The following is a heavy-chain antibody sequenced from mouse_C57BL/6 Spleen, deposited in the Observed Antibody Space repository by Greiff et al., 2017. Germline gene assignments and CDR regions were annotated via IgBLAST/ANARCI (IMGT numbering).Heavy chain of an antibody. D-gene: IGHD2-3*01. CDR3: ARDYDGYGGFYFDY. CDR1: GYTFTSYW. V-gene: IGHV1-52*01. CDR2: IDPSDSET. J-gene: IGHJ2*01. Sequence: QVQLQQSGAELVRPGSSVKLSCKASGYTFTSYWLPWVKQRPIQGLEWIGNIDPSDSETHYNQKFKDKATLTVDKSSSTAYMQLSSLTSEDSAVYYCARDYDGYGGFYFDYWGQGTTLTVSS.